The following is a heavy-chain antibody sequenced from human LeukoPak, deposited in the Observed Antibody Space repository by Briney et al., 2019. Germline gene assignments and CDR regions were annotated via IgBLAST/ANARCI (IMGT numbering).Heavy chain of an antibody. J-gene: IGHJ4*02. D-gene: IGHD4-23*01. Sequence: GGSLRLSCAASGFTLSSYVMHWVRQAPGKGLEWVAVISHDGSNKYYADSVKGRFTISRDNSKNTLYLQMNSLRAEDTAVYYCAKDTTDYGGNCDYWGQGTLVTVSS. V-gene: IGHV3-30*04. CDR3: AKDTTDYGGNCDY. CDR1: GFTLSSYV. CDR2: ISHDGSNK.